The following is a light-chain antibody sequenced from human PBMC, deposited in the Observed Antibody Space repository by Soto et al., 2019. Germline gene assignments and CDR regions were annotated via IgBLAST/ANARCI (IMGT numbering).Light chain of an antibody. CDR2: DAT. V-gene: IGLV3-21*02. Sequence: SYDLTQPPSVSVAPGQTAKITCGGDKIGSKIVHWYKQRPGQAPVAVVFDATDRPSGIPDRISASMSWDKATLNISRVDAGDEADYDCQLWASTAEVSVFGSGTKVTVL. J-gene: IGLJ1*01. CDR3: QLWASTAEVSV. CDR1: KIGSKI.